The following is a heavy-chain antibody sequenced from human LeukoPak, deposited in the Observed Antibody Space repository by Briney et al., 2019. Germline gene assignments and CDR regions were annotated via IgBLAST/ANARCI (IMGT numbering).Heavy chain of an antibody. Sequence: SETLSLICSVSGGTIHSYYWSWIRQPPGKALEFIGYIYTGGSTNYNPSLKRRVAISVDTSKNQFSLRLNSVTAADTAVYYCARRSNYFDYWGQGTLVTVSS. V-gene: IGHV4-4*09. CDR2: IYTGGST. CDR3: ARRSNYFDY. J-gene: IGHJ4*02. D-gene: IGHD4-11*01. CDR1: GGTIHSYY.